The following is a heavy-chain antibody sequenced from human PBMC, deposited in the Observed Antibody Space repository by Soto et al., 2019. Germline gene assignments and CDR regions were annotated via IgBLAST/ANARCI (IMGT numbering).Heavy chain of an antibody. Sequence: GGSLRLSCAASGFTFSSYAMSWVRQAPGKGLEWVSAISGSGGSTYYADSVKGRFTISRDNSKNTLYLQMNSLRAEDTAVYYCAKVVVPAPNPYYYYYGMDVWGQGTTVTV. CDR1: GFTFSSYA. CDR3: AKVVVPAPNPYYYYYGMDV. J-gene: IGHJ6*02. CDR2: ISGSGGST. V-gene: IGHV3-23*01. D-gene: IGHD2-2*01.